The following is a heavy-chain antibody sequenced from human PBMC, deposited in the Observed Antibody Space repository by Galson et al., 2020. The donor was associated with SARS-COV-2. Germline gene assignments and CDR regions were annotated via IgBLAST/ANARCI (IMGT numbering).Heavy chain of an antibody. V-gene: IGHV5-51*01. J-gene: IGHJ4*02. CDR3: ARQHSYGVQNEFDY. CDR1: GYSFTSYW. D-gene: IGHD5-18*01. CDR2: IYPGDSDT. Sequence: GESLKISCKGSGYSFTSYWIGWVRQMPGKGLGLRGIIYPGDSDTRYSPSFQGQVTISADKSISTAYLQWSSLKASDTAMYYCARQHSYGVQNEFDYWGQGTLVTVSS.